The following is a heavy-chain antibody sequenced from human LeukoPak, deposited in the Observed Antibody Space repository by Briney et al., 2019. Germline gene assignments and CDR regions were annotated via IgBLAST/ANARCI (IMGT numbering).Heavy chain of an antibody. CDR1: GYSFPSYG. D-gene: IGHD1-26*01. V-gene: IGHV1-18*01. Sequence: ASVKVSCKASGYSFPSYGISGMRQPPAEGRVWMGWISSYNGNTKYAQKLQRRGTMTTDTSTTTAYMELRSLRSDDTAVYYCARGVGRLSGSYPNYYMDVWGKGTTVTVSS. CDR3: ARGVGRLSGSYPNYYMDV. J-gene: IGHJ6*03. CDR2: ISSYNGNT.